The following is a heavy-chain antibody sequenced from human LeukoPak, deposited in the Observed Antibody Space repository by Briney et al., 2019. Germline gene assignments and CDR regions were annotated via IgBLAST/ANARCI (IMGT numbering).Heavy chain of an antibody. CDR2: ISGRGGST. CDR1: GFTFSNYA. V-gene: IGHV3-23*01. J-gene: IGHJ4*02. Sequence: GGSLRLSCAASGFTFSNYAMIWVRQAPGKGLEWVSPISGRGGSTYYADSVKGRFTISRDNSKDTLSLQMNSLRFEDTAVYYCAKGQDYYDSSGLDYWGQGTLVTVSS. D-gene: IGHD3-22*01. CDR3: AKGQDYYDSSGLDY.